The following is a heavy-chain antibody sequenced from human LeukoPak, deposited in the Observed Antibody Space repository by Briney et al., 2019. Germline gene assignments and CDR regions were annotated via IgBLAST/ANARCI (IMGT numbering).Heavy chain of an antibody. V-gene: IGHV4-38-2*01. Sequence: SETLSLTCAVSGYSISSGYYWGWIRQPPGKGLEWIGSIYHSGSTYYNPSLKSRVTISVDTSKNQFSLKLSSVTAADTAVYYCARLASIDIVVVPADLSRGFDYWGQGTLVTVSS. D-gene: IGHD2-2*01. J-gene: IGHJ4*02. CDR1: GYSISSGYY. CDR3: ARLASIDIVVVPADLSRGFDY. CDR2: IYHSGST.